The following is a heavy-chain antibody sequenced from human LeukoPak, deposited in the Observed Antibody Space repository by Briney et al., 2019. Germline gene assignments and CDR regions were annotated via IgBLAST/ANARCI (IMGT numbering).Heavy chain of an antibody. V-gene: IGHV4-61*02. Sequence: PSETLSLTCTVSGGSISSGSYYWRWLRQPAGKGLEWIGRIYTSGSTNYNPSHKRRVNISVEQTKNQFSLKLSSVTAADTAVYYCASRYYYDSSGPYPYYYYYMDVWGKGTTVTVSS. CDR2: IYTSGST. CDR3: ASRYYYDSSGPYPYYYYYMDV. D-gene: IGHD3-22*01. J-gene: IGHJ6*03. CDR1: GGSISSGSYY.